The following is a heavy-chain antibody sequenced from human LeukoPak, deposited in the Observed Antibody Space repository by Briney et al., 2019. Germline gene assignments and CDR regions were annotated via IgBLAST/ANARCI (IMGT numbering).Heavy chain of an antibody. Sequence: GGSLRLSCAASGFTFSNYWMTWVRQAPGKGREWVAHINQDGSKEYYMDSVKARCTISRDNAKNSLSLQMNSLRAEDTAVYYCVRDGGVSGYDLLDYWGQGTLVTVST. V-gene: IGHV3-7*01. CDR1: GFTFSNYW. CDR2: INQDGSKE. D-gene: IGHD5-12*01. J-gene: IGHJ4*02. CDR3: VRDGGVSGYDLLDY.